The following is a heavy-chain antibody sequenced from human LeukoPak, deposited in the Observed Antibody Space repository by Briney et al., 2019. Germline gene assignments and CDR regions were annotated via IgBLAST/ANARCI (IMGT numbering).Heavy chain of an antibody. D-gene: IGHD6-13*01. CDR1: GGTFSSYA. CDR2: IIPIFGTA. Sequence: SVKVSCKASGGTFSSYAISWLRQAPGQGLEWMGGIIPIFGTANYAQKLQGRVTMTTDTSTSTAYMELRSLSADDTAVYYCARFYSSSWEYYFDYWGQGTLVTVSS. CDR3: ARFYSSSWEYYFDY. V-gene: IGHV1-69*05. J-gene: IGHJ4*02.